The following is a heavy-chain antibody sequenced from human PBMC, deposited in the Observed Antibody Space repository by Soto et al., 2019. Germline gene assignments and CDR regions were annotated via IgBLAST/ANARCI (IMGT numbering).Heavy chain of an antibody. CDR3: ARARGYSYAIHY. CDR2: IYHSGST. V-gene: IGHV4-30-2*01. CDR1: GGSIHSGGYS. D-gene: IGHD5-18*01. J-gene: IGHJ4*02. Sequence: TLSLTRAVPGGSIHSGGYSRRWIRQPPGKGLEWIGYIYHSGSTYYNPSLKSRVTISVDRSKNQFSLKLSSVTAADTAVYYCARARGYSYAIHYWGQGTLVTVSS.